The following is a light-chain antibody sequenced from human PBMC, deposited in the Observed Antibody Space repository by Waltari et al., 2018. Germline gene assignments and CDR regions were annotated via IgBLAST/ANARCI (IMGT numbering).Light chain of an antibody. V-gene: IGLV3-19*01. Sequence: SSELTQDPAVSVALGQTVRITCQGDSVRNSFASWYQQKPGLAPILILYAKDNRPSGLPDRFSGSTSGITASLTIAGTQAEDAADYYCNCPDSGGRLFGGGTKLTVL. CDR1: SVRNSF. CDR3: NCPDSGGRL. CDR2: AKD. J-gene: IGLJ3*02.